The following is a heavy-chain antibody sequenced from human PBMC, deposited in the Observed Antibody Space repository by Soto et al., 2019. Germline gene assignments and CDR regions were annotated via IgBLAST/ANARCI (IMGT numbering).Heavy chain of an antibody. V-gene: IGHV3-30-3*01. CDR2: ISYDGSNK. Sequence: GGSLRLSCAASGFTFSSYAMHWVRQAPGKGLEWVAVISYDGSNKYYADSVKGRFTISRDNSKNTPYLQMNSLRAEDTAVYYCARDDTLFDYWGQGTLVTVSS. J-gene: IGHJ4*02. CDR3: ARDDTLFDY. CDR1: GFTFSSYA. D-gene: IGHD2-2*02.